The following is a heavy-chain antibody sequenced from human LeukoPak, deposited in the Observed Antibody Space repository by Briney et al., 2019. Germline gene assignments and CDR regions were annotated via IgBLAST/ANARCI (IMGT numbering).Heavy chain of an antibody. CDR2: INPNSGGT. CDR1: GYTFTGYY. V-gene: IGHV1-2*06. J-gene: IGHJ4*02. D-gene: IGHD3-22*01. Sequence: ASVKVSCKASGYTFTGYYMHWVRQAPGQGLEWMGRINPNSGGTNYAQKFQGRVTMTRDTSITTAYMELSRLRSDDTAVYYCARTQTRDYYDSSGYYFDYWGQGTLVTVSS. CDR3: ARTQTRDYYDSSGYYFDY.